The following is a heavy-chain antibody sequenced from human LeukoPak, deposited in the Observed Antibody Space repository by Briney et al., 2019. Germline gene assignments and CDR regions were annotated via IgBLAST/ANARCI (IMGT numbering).Heavy chain of an antibody. J-gene: IGHJ4*02. CDR1: GGSITTSNW. V-gene: IGHV4-4*02. CDR3: ARRYYGSGTNYFDY. D-gene: IGHD3-10*01. CDR2: VYHSGST. Sequence: PSETLSLTCTVSGGSITTSNWWSWVRQPPGKGLEWIGEVYHSGSTTYNSSLKSRRTMSIDKSKNHFSLNLSSVTAADTAVYYCARRYYGSGTNYFDYWGQGRLVTVSS.